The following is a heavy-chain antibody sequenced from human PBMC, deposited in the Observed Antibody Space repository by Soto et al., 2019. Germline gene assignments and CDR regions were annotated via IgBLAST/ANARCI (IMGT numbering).Heavy chain of an antibody. CDR2: ISAYKGNT. D-gene: IGHD6-6*01. CDR3: ARDLIAVRPGWFDP. CDR1: GYTFSTYG. J-gene: IGHJ5*02. Sequence: ASVKVSCKASGYTFSTYGISWLRQAPGQGLEWMGCISAYKGNTNYAPKFQGRVSMTTDTSTSTAYMELRSLTSDDTALYYCARDLIAVRPGWFDPWGQGTLVTVSS. V-gene: IGHV1-18*04.